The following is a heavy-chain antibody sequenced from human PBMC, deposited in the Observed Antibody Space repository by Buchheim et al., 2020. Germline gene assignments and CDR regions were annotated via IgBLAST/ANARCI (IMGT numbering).Heavy chain of an antibody. CDR2: MNPNSGNT. V-gene: IGHV1-8*01. CDR3: ARCPTRYYYDSSGYPPRAFDI. J-gene: IGHJ3*02. CDR1: GCTFTSYD. D-gene: IGHD3-22*01. Sequence: QVQLVQSGAEVKKPGASVKVSCKASGCTFTSYDINWVRQATGQGLEWMGWMNPNSGNTGYAQKFQGRVTMTRNTSISTAYMELSSLRSEDTAVYYCARCPTRYYYDSSGYPPRAFDIWGQGT.